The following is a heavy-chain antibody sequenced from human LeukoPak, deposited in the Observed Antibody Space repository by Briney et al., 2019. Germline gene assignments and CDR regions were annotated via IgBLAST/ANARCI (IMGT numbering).Heavy chain of an antibody. Sequence: GGSLRLSCAASGFTFSSYAMHWVRQAPGKGLEYVSAISSNGGSTYYANSVKGRSTISRDNSKNTLYLQMGSLRAEDMAVYYCARQAVTTEGAFDIWGQGTMVTVSS. V-gene: IGHV3-64*01. J-gene: IGHJ3*02. D-gene: IGHD4-17*01. CDR3: ARQAVTTEGAFDI. CDR1: GFTFSSYA. CDR2: ISSNGGST.